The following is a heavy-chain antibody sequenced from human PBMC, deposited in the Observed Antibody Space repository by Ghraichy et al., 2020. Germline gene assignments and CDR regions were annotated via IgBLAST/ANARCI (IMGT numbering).Heavy chain of an antibody. Sequence: SETLSLTCTVSGDFISGSYWSWIRQPPGKGLEWIGYIYYSGTTIYNPSLKSRVTISVDTSKNQFSLKLTSVTAADTAVYYCARLIASTGSSDWFDPWGQGTLVTVSS. CDR1: GDFISGSY. CDR3: ARLIASTGSSDWFDP. V-gene: IGHV4-59*01. CDR2: IYYSGTT. D-gene: IGHD1-1*01. J-gene: IGHJ5*02.